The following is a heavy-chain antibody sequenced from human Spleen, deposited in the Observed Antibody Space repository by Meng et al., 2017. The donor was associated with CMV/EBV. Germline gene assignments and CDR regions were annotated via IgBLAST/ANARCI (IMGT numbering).Heavy chain of an antibody. V-gene: IGHV1-2*02. J-gene: IGHJ6*02. Sequence: FSDYYVDWVRRAHGRGIEWMAWIDPNGGSKNSAMRFQGSVTMTRNASIRTACMELNSLRYDDTAVYFCARTYADSSLYYFYGMDVWGQGTLVTVSS. CDR1: FSDYY. CDR2: IDPNGGSK. CDR3: ARTYADSSLYYFYGMDV. D-gene: IGHD2-2*01.